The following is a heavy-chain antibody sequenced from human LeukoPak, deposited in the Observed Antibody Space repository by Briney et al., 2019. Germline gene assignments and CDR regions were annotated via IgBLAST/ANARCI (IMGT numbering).Heavy chain of an antibody. CDR1: GFTFSSYS. CDR2: ISSSSSYI. V-gene: IGHV3-21*01. D-gene: IGHD5-18*01. CDR3: ASSFYGYTNDY. J-gene: IGHJ4*02. Sequence: GGSLRLSCAASGFTFSSYSMNWVRQAPGKGLEWVSSISSSSSYIYYADSVKGRFTISRDNAKNSLYLHMNSLRAEDTAVYYCASSFYGYTNDYWGQGTLVTVSS.